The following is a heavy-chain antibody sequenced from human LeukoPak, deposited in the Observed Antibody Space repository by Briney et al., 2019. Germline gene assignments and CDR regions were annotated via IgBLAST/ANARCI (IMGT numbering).Heavy chain of an antibody. CDR1: GFTFSSYW. CDR3: ARAFNWNYNSAFDI. V-gene: IGHV3-7*01. J-gene: IGHJ3*02. CDR2: IKQHGSEK. Sequence: PGGSLRLSCAASGFTFSSYWMSWVRQAPGKGLEWVANIKQHGSEKYYVDSVKGRFTISRDNARNSLYLQMNSLRAEDTAVYYCARAFNWNYNSAFDIWGQGTMVTVSS. D-gene: IGHD1-7*01.